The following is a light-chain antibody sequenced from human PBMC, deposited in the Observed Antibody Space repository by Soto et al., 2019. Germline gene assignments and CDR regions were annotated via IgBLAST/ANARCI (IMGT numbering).Light chain of an antibody. Sequence: QSVLRHPPSVSWAPGQMVTISCTGSSANIGAAYNVDWYQQLPGTAPKLLIYGNNNRPSGVPARFSGSKSGTSASLAIAGLQAEDEGDYYCQSYDSSLSGYVFGTGTKVTVL. CDR1: SANIGAAYN. V-gene: IGLV1-40*01. J-gene: IGLJ1*01. CDR3: QSYDSSLSGYV. CDR2: GNN.